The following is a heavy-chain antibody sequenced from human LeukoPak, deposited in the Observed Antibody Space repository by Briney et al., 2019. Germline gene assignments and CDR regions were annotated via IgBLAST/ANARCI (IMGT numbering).Heavy chain of an antibody. Sequence: SETLSLTCTVSGYPISSGYYLGWLRQPPGNGLEWIGSIYHSGSTYYNPSLKSRVTISVDTSKNQFSLKLSSVTAADTAVYYCARQFRAYFDYWGQGTLVTVSS. CDR3: ARQFRAYFDY. J-gene: IGHJ4*02. CDR1: GYPISSGYY. D-gene: IGHD5-24*01. V-gene: IGHV4-38-2*02. CDR2: IYHSGST.